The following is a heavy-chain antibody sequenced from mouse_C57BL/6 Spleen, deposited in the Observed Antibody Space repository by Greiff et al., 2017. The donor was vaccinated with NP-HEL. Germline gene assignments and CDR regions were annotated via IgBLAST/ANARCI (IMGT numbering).Heavy chain of an antibody. CDR1: GYTFTSYG. Sequence: VQLQQSGAELARPGASVKLSCKASGYTFTSYGISWVKQRTGQGLEWIGEIYPRSGDTYYNEKFKGKATLTADKSSSTAYMELRSLTSEDSAVYFCARDYGSSSFDYWGQGTTLTVSS. J-gene: IGHJ2*01. D-gene: IGHD1-1*01. V-gene: IGHV1-81*01. CDR3: ARDYGSSSFDY. CDR2: IYPRSGDT.